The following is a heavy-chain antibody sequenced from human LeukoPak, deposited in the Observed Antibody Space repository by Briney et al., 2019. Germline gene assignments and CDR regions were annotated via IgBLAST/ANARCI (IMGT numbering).Heavy chain of an antibody. V-gene: IGHV3-23*01. CDR1: GFTFSSYA. J-gene: IGHJ4*02. Sequence: GSLRLSCAASGFTFSSYAMSWVRQAPGKGLEWVSAISGSGGSTYYADSVKGRFTISRDNSKNTLYLQMNSLRAEDTAVYYCAKDRDSSSSAPGDYFDYWGQGTLVTVSS. CDR3: AKDRDSSSSAPGDYFDY. D-gene: IGHD6-6*01. CDR2: ISGSGGST.